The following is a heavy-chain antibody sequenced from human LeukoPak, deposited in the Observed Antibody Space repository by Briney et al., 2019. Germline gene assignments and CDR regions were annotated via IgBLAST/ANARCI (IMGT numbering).Heavy chain of an antibody. V-gene: IGHV1-3*02. CDR2: TNAATGNT. CDR1: GYTFTNYA. CDR3: ARDADSSSQFDY. D-gene: IGHD6-13*01. Sequence: GASVKVSCKASGYTFTNYAMHWVRQAPGQRLEWLGWTNAATGNTQYSQEFQGRVTITRDTSASTAYMELSSLRSEDMAVYYRARDADSSSQFDYWGQGTLVTVSS. J-gene: IGHJ4*02.